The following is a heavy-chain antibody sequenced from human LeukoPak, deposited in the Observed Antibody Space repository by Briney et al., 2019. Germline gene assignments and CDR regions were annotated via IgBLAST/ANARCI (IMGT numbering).Heavy chain of an antibody. CDR3: ARGYASGSYYSY. J-gene: IGHJ4*02. CDR1: GGSFNGNY. V-gene: IGHV4-34*01. Sequence: PSETLSLTCVVYGGSFNGNYWSWIRKPPGRGLEWIGEINRGGSTNYNPSHKSRVTISADTSKNQFSLKMTSVTAADTALYYCARGYASGSYYSYWGPGTLVTVSS. D-gene: IGHD3-10*01. CDR2: INRGGST.